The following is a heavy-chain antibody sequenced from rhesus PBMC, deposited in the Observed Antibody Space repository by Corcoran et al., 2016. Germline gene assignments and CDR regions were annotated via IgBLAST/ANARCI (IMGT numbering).Heavy chain of an antibody. CDR2: IDAPSDPT. V-gene: IGHV4-127*01. D-gene: IGHD4-29*01. Sequence: QLQLRESGPGLVQPSETLSLACAVSGYSISSGFGWSWIRQPPGRGREWIAWIDAPSDPTIYSPSLRSRVTISKDTSKNQLSLRLTSVSATDTAVYYCAGGSSHADYFEIWGQGALVTVS. J-gene: IGHJ1*01. CDR3: AGGSSHADYFEI. CDR1: GYSISSGFG.